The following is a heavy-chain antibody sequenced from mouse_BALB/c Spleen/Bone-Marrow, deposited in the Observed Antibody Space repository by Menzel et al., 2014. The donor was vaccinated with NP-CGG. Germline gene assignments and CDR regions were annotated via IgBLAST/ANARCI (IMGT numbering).Heavy chain of an antibody. CDR2: IDPANGNT. CDR1: GFNIKDTY. V-gene: IGHV14-3*02. CDR3: ARWLPLAY. D-gene: IGHD2-2*01. J-gene: IGHJ3*01. Sequence: VQLQQSGAELVKPGASVKLSCTASGFNIKDTYMHWVKQRPEQGLEWIGRIDPANGNTKYDPKFQGKATITADTSSSTAYLQLSSLTSEDTAVYYCARWLPLAYWGQGTLVTVSA.